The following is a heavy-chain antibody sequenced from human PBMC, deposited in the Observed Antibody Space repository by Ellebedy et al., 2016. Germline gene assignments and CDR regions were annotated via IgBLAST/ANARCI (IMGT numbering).Heavy chain of an antibody. D-gene: IGHD3-10*01. V-gene: IGHV3-9*01. J-gene: IGHJ4*02. CDR1: GFIFDDYA. CDR3: AKGSSITLIRGVIDYFDF. Sequence: SLRLSXAASGFIFDDYAMHWVRQAPGKGLEWVSGLSWNSGTVGYADSVRGRFTISRDNAKSSLYLQMSSLRPDDTAMYYCAKGSSITLIRGVIDYFDFWGQGILVTVSS. CDR2: LSWNSGTV.